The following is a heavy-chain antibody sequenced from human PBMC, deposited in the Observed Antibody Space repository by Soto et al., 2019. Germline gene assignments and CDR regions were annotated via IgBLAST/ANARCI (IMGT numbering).Heavy chain of an antibody. CDR2: IYSSGST. CDR3: ARGQRFSDWFDP. V-gene: IGHV4-4*07. J-gene: IGHJ5*02. CDR1: GGAISGYY. Sequence: PSETLSLTCTVTGGAISGYYWIWIRQSAGGGLEWIGRIYSSGSTNYNPSLKSRVTISLDTSMNHFSLRLSSVTAADTAVYYCARGQRFSDWFDPWGQGTLVTVSS. D-gene: IGHD3-3*01.